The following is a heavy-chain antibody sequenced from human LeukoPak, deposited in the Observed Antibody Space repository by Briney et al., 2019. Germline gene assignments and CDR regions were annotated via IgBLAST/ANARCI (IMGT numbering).Heavy chain of an antibody. V-gene: IGHV4-61*02. J-gene: IGHJ4*02. D-gene: IGHD6-6*01. CDR3: ARNGEYSTSRYFDY. CDR1: GGSISSGSYY. CDR2: IYTSGST. Sequence: SETLSLTCTVSGGSISSGSYYWSWIRQPAGTGLEWIGRIYTSGSTNYSPSLKSRVTISIDTSKNQFSLKLSSVTAADTAVYYCARNGEYSTSRYFDYWGQGTLVIVSS.